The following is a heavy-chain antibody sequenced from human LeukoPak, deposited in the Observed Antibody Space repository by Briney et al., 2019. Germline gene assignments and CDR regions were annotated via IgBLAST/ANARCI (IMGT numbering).Heavy chain of an antibody. J-gene: IGHJ4*02. CDR2: IYTSGST. V-gene: IGHV4-4*07. D-gene: IGHD5-18*01. Sequence: SETLSLTCTVSGGSISSYYWSWTRQPAGKGLEWIGRIYTSGSTNYNPSLKSRVTMSVDTYKNQFSLKLSSVTAADTAVYYCARDIRGYSYGYSFDYWGQGTLVTVSS. CDR3: ARDIRGYSYGYSFDY. CDR1: GGSISSYY.